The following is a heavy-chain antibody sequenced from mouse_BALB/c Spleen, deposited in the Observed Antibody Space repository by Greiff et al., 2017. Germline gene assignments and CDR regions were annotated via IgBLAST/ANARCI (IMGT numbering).Heavy chain of an antibody. CDR2: ISYSGST. Sequence: EVMLVESGPGLVKPSQSLSLTCTVTGYSITSDYAWNWIRQFPGNKLEWMGYISYSGSTSYNPSLKSRISITRDTSKNQFFLQLNSVTTEDTATYYCARGGIYYGSSRYFDVWGAGTTVTVSS. D-gene: IGHD1-1*01. CDR1: GYSITSDYA. J-gene: IGHJ1*01. V-gene: IGHV3-2*02. CDR3: ARGGIYYGSSRYFDV.